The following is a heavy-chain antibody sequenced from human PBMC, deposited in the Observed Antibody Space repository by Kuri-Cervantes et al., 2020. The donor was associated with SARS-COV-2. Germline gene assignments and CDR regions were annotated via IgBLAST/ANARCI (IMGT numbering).Heavy chain of an antibody. J-gene: IGHJ6*02. Sequence: ASVKVSCKASGYSFTSFGISWVRQAPGQGLEWMGWISANNGITNYAQKFQGRVTLTTDRSTDTAYMELTSLRSDDTAVYYCARWLERSYSSSSYYYYGMDVWGQGTMVTVSS. D-gene: IGHD6-6*01. V-gene: IGHV1-18*01. CDR3: ARWLERSYSSSSYYYYGMDV. CDR2: ISANNGIT. CDR1: GYSFTSFG.